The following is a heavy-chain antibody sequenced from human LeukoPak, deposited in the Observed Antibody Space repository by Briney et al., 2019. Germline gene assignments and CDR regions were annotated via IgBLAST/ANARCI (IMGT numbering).Heavy chain of an antibody. CDR2: IYTGGST. CDR1: GGSITTNY. D-gene: IGHD2/OR15-2a*01. V-gene: IGHV4-4*07. J-gene: IGHJ5*02. Sequence: SETLSLTCTVSGGSITTNYWSWIRQPAGKGLEWIGRIYTGGSTNYNPSLKSRVTMSVDTSKSQFSLSLHSMSAADTAVYYCATQLSGWFDPWGQGTLVTVSS. CDR3: ATQLSGWFDP.